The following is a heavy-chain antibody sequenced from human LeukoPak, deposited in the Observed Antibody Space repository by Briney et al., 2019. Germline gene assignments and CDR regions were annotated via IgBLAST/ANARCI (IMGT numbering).Heavy chain of an antibody. Sequence: SVKVSCKASGGTFSSYAISWVRQAPGQGLEWMGRIIPIFGTANYAQKFQGRVTITTDESTSTAYMELRSLRSEETAVYYCASTIFGVVIASVWGQGTLVTVS. CDR2: IIPIFGTA. V-gene: IGHV1-69*05. D-gene: IGHD3-3*01. CDR1: GGTFSSYA. CDR3: ASTIFGVVIASV. J-gene: IGHJ4*02.